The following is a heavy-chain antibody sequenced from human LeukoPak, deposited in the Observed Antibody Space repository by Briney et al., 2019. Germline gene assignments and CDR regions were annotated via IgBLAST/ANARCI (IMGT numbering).Heavy chain of an antibody. D-gene: IGHD2-2*01. CDR2: INHSGST. CDR3: ARGPPNPIVVVPAARPFDY. J-gene: IGHJ4*02. CDR1: GGSFSGYY. Sequence: KPSETLSLTCAVYGGSFSGYYWSWIRQPPGKGLEWIGEINHSGSTNYNPSLKSRVTISVDTSKNQFSLKLSSVTAADAAVYYCARGPPNPIVVVPAARPFDYWGQGTLVTVSS. V-gene: IGHV4-34*01.